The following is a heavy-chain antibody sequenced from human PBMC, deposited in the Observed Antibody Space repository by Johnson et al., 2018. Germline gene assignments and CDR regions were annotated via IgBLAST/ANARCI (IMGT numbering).Heavy chain of an antibody. CDR1: GFSFRGYA. CDR3: AKEAYWCAFDI. CDR2: ISGSGGST. J-gene: IGHJ3*02. D-gene: IGHD2-21*01. V-gene: IGHV3-23*04. Sequence: VQLVESGGGLVQXGGSXRLXCAASGFSFRGYAMSWVRQAPRKGLEWVSGISGSGGSTYYADPVKGRFTISRDNSKNPLYLQMNSLRAEDTAVYYCAKEAYWCAFDIWGQGTMVTVSS.